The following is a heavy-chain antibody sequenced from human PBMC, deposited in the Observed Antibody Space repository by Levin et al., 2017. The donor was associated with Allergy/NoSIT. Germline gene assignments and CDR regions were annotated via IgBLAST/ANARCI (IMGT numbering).Heavy chain of an antibody. J-gene: IGHJ2*01. Sequence: SETLSLTCTVSGGSISSSSYYWGWIRQPPGKGLEWIGSIYYSGSTYYNPSLKSRVTISVDTSKNQFSLKLSSVTAADTAVYYCARHIKEDIVVVPVAFDRWGRGTLVTVSS. CDR1: GGSISSSSYY. CDR3: ARHIKEDIVVVPVAFDR. D-gene: IGHD2-15*01. V-gene: IGHV4-39*01. CDR2: IYYSGST.